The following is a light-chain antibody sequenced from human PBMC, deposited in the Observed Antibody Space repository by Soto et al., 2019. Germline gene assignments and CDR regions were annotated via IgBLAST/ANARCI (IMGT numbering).Light chain of an antibody. CDR2: VGS. CDR1: QSLLHSTGHSY. V-gene: IGKV2-28*01. Sequence: GMRASISCRSSQSLLHSTGHSYLECLLQKPGPSPQLMIYVGSNRATGVPDRFRGSGSGTDFKLKISRVEAEDVGVYYCMQGIQTPLTFGGGTKVDNK. J-gene: IGKJ4*01. CDR3: MQGIQTPLT.